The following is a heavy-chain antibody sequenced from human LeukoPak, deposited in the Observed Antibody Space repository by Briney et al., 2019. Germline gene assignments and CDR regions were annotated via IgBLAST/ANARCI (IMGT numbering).Heavy chain of an antibody. CDR1: GFTFSSYD. CDR3: ARSNILTGYTY. V-gene: IGHV3-13*01. J-gene: IGHJ4*02. CDR2: IGTAGDT. Sequence: GGSLRLSCVASGFTFSSYDMHWVRQATAEGLEWVSAIGTAGDTYYAGSVKGRFTISRENAKNSLYLQMNSLRAGDTAVYYCARSNILTGYTYWGQGTLVTVSS. D-gene: IGHD3-9*01.